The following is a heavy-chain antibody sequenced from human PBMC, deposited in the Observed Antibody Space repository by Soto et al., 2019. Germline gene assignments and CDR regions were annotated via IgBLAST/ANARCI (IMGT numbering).Heavy chain of an antibody. V-gene: IGHV1-2*02. Sequence: QVQLVQSGAEVKNPGASVKVSCKASGYTFSDYHMHWVRQAPGQGLEWMGWIYPNTGGTIYAQKSQGRVTMTRDTSISTAYMELSRLRSDDTAVYYCAKEMQRGMDVWGQGTTVTVSS. CDR1: GYTFSDYH. J-gene: IGHJ6*02. CDR3: AKEMQRGMDV. CDR2: IYPNTGGT.